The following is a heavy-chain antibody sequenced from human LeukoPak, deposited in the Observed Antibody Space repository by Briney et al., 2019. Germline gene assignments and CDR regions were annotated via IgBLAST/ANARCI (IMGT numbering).Heavy chain of an antibody. CDR1: GGSISSYY. D-gene: IGHD6-13*01. J-gene: IGHJ5*02. CDR3: ARDAYSSSFGVGSFNWFDP. Sequence: SETLSLTCTVSGGSISSYYWSWIRQPPGKGLEWIGYIYYSGSTNYNPSLKSRVTMSVDTSKNQFSLKLSSVTAADTAVYYCARDAYSSSFGVGSFNWFDPWGQGTLVTVSS. V-gene: IGHV4-59*12. CDR2: IYYSGST.